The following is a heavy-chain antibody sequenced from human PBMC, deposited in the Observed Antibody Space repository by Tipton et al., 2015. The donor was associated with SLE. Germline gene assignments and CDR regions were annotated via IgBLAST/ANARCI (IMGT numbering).Heavy chain of an antibody. V-gene: IGHV4-34*01. J-gene: IGHJ2*01. CDR3: ARGPLLDL. CDR2: INHSGST. CDR1: GGSFSGYY. D-gene: IGHD5/OR15-5a*01. Sequence: AGLVKPSETLSLTCAVYGGSFSGYYWSWIRQPPGKGLEWIGEINHSGSTNYNPSLKSRVTISVDTSKNQFSLKLSSVTAADTAVYYCARGPLLDLWGRGTLVTVPS.